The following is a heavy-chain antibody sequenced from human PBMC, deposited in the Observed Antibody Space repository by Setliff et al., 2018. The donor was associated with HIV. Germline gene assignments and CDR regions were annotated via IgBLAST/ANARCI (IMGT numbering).Heavy chain of an antibody. J-gene: IGHJ4*02. D-gene: IGHD5-12*01. CDR2: IYSSGST. CDR1: GGSIGSGSHY. CDR3: ARSRGTQQEEYYFDY. V-gene: IGHV4-61*02. Sequence: PSETLSLTCTVSGGSIGSGSHYWSWIRQPAGKGLEWIGRIYSSGSTTYSPSLKSRVTILLDPSKNQFSLKLSSVTAADTAVYYCARSRGTQQEEYYFDYWGPGTLVTVSS.